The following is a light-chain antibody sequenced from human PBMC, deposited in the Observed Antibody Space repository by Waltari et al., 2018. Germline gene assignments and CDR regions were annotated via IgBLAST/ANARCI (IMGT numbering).Light chain of an antibody. CDR3: QVWDSNSDHWV. Sequence: SYVLTQPHSVSLAPRQPATIPCRGDSIDEKRWTWFHQKPGQAPVLVVYDDTDRPSGISERFSGSNSGNTATLTISRVEAGDEADYYCQVWDSNSDHWVFGGGTKLTVL. V-gene: IGLV3-21*02. CDR1: SIDEKR. J-gene: IGLJ3*02. CDR2: DDT.